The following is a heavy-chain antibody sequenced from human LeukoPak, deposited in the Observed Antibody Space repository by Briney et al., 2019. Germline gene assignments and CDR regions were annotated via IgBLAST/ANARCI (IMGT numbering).Heavy chain of an antibody. CDR1: GYTFTIHG. Sequence: ASVTVSYTASGYTFTIHGMSGVRQARGQGQEKMGWVSTYNGNTNYVPKYQGRVTMTTDTSTSTAYMELRSLRSDDTAVYYCARDVDTATDQINDYWGQGTLVTVSS. J-gene: IGHJ4*02. CDR2: VSTYNGNT. V-gene: IGHV1-18*04. CDR3: ARDVDTATDQINDY. D-gene: IGHD5-18*01.